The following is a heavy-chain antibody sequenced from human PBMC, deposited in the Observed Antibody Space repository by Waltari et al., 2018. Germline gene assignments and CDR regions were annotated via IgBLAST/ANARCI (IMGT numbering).Heavy chain of an antibody. Sequence: EVQLVESGGGLVQPGGSLRLSCVASGFTFSNFWMHWVHQAPGKGLVVVSRIKRDVSSARYADSVKGRFFVSRDNAKNTLYLEINSLGAEDTAVYYCARGGDDDNWYPGFFDSWGQGTLVTVSS. CDR1: GFTFSNFW. V-gene: IGHV3-74*01. J-gene: IGHJ4*02. D-gene: IGHD1-1*01. CDR3: ARGGDDDNWYPGFFDS. CDR2: IKRDVSSA.